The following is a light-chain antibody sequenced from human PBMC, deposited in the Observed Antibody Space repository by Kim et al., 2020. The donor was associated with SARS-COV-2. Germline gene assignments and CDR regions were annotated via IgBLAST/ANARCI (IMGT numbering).Light chain of an antibody. CDR2: KAS. J-gene: IGKJ3*01. CDR3: LQYNSYPEVT. V-gene: IGKV1-5*03. CDR1: QSISSW. Sequence: DIQMTQSPSTLSASVGDRVTITCRASQSISSWLAWYQQKPGKAPKLLIYKASSLESGVPSRFSGSGSGTEFTLTISSLQPDDFATYYCLQYNSYPEVTFGPGTKVDIK.